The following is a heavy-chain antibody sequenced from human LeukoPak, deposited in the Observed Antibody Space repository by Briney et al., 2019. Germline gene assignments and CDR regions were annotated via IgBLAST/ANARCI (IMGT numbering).Heavy chain of an antibody. CDR2: IYYSGST. D-gene: IGHD1-26*01. CDR3: ARQGSGRSSDY. J-gene: IGHJ4*02. V-gene: IGHV4-39*01. CDR1: GGSFSSYS. Sequence: PSETLSLTCAVYGGSFSSYSWGWIRQPPGKGLEWIGSIYYSGSTFYNPSLKSRVTISVDTSKNQFSLKLSSVTAADTAVYYCARQGSGRSSDYWGQGTLVTVSS.